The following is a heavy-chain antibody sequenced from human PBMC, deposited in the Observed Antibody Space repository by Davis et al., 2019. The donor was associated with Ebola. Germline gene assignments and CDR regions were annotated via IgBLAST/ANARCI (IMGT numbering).Heavy chain of an antibody. V-gene: IGHV3-23*01. D-gene: IGHD6-6*01. Sequence: GESLKISCAASGFTFTNYALTWVRQAPGKGLEWVSSISGYGDDTYYADSVKGRFTISRDDSKNTLYLQMNSLKTEDTAVYYCTTGRQLGYWGQGTLVTVSS. CDR1: GFTFTNYA. J-gene: IGHJ4*02. CDR2: ISGYGDDT. CDR3: TTGRQLGY.